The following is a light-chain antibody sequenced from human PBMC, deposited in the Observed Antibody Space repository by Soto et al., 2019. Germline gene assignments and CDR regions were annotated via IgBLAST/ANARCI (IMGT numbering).Light chain of an antibody. V-gene: IGKV3-20*01. CDR1: QSVGRDY. CDR2: GAS. J-gene: IGKJ4*01. Sequence: EIVLTQSPGTLSLSPGDRATLSCRASQSVGRDYLAWFQHKGGQAPRLLVHGASNRATGIPDRFSGSGSGTDFTLIISRLEPEDFAVYYCNQYATEALTFGGGTKVEI. CDR3: NQYATEALT.